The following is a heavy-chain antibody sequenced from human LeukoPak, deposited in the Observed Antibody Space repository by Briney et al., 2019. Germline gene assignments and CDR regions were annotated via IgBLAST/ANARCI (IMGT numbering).Heavy chain of an antibody. Sequence: GGSLRLSCAASGFTFSDHYMDWVRQAPGKGLEWVGRIRSKANSYATAYAASVKGRFTISRDDSKNTAYLQMNSLKTEDTAVYYCTRPELAAAGIAWFDPWGQGTLVTVSS. D-gene: IGHD6-13*01. J-gene: IGHJ5*02. CDR3: TRPELAAAGIAWFDP. CDR1: GFTFSDHY. V-gene: IGHV3-73*01. CDR2: IRSKANSYAT.